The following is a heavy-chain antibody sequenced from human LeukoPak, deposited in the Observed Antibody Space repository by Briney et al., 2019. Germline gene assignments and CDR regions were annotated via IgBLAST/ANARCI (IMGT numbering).Heavy chain of an antibody. J-gene: IGHJ5*02. Sequence: GGSLRLSCAASGFTFSSYSMNWVRQAPGKGLEWVSSISSSSSTIYYADSVKGRFTISRDNAKNSLYLQMNSLRAEDTAVYYCARDLALAAASAWGQGTLVTVSS. CDR3: ARDLALAAASA. CDR2: ISSSSSTI. V-gene: IGHV3-48*01. D-gene: IGHD6-13*01. CDR1: GFTFSSYS.